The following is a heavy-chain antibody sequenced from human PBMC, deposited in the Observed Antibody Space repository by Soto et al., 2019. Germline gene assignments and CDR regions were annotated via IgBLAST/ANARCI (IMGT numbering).Heavy chain of an antibody. CDR2: ISGRGHRT. V-gene: IGHV3-23*01. Sequence: GGSLRLSCAASGFTFRSYSMNWVRQAPGQGLEWVSYISGRGHRTYYADSVKGRFTISRDNSKNTLYLQMNTLRAEDTATYYCAKDVFADSKPFDYWGQGTLVTVSS. J-gene: IGHJ4*02. CDR3: AKDVFADSKPFDY. D-gene: IGHD2-21*01. CDR1: GFTFRSYS.